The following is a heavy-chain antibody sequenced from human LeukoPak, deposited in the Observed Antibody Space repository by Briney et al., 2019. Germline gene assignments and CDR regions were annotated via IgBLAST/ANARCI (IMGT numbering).Heavy chain of an antibody. CDR1: GVSFSGFY. CDR2: INHSGST. CDR3: AREKYCSGGSCLDY. Sequence: PSETLSLTCAVYGVSFSGFYWSWIRQPPGKGLEWIGEINHSGSTNYNPSLKSRVTISVDTSKNQFSPRLSSVTAADTAVYYCAREKYCSGGSCLDYWGQGTLVTVSS. V-gene: IGHV4-34*01. D-gene: IGHD2-15*01. J-gene: IGHJ4*02.